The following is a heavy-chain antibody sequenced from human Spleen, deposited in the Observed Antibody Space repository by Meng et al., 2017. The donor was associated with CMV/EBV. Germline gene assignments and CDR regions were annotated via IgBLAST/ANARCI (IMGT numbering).Heavy chain of an antibody. Sequence: GESLKISCAASGFTFSSYSMNWVRQAPGKGLEWVSSISSSSSYIYYADSVKGRFTISRDNAKNSLYLQMNSLRAEDTAVYYCARVHYYDSSGYSHWGQGTLVTVSS. CDR3: ARVHYYDSSGYSH. J-gene: IGHJ4*02. CDR2: ISSSSSYI. D-gene: IGHD3-22*01. V-gene: IGHV3-21*01. CDR1: GFTFSSYS.